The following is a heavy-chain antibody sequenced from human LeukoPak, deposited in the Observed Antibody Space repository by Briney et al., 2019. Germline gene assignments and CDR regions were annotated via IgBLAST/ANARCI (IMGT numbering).Heavy chain of an antibody. D-gene: IGHD1-26*01. Sequence: SGPTLANPTQTLALTCTFSGFGLTTGKVGVGWIRQPPGNALDWPPLTSWDDDKRYSPSLKSRLTITKATSKNQVALRMTHMHPVDTATYSCAHRLWARATFASSGQGILVTASS. V-gene: IGHV2-5*02. CDR3: AHRLWARATFAS. CDR2: TSWDDDK. J-gene: IGHJ4*02. CDR1: GFGLTTGKVG.